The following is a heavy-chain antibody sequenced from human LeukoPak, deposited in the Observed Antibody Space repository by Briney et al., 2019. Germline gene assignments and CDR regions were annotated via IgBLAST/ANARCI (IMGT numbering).Heavy chain of an antibody. CDR2: INQGGGEE. J-gene: IGHJ1*01. CDR3: ATAYCAGDCFLYYFQH. D-gene: IGHD2-21*02. CDR1: GFTFTSYY. Sequence: GGSLRLSCAASGFTFTSYYMSWVRQAPGMGLEWVASINQGGGEEHYVDSVKGRFTISRDNAKNSVYLQMNSLRAEDTAVYYCATAYCAGDCFLYYFQHWGQGTLVTVSS. V-gene: IGHV3-7*01.